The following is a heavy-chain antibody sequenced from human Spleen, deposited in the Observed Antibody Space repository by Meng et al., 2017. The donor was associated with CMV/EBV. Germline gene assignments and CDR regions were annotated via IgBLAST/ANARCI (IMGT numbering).Heavy chain of an antibody. Sequence: VRLRGAGPDRVKPPEPLFLTCISAGGSISSYYWSWIRQPAGKGLEWIGRIYTSGSTNYNPSLKSRVTMSVDTSKNQFSLKLSSVTAADTAVYYCARDGGPDTAMDYFDYWGQGTLVTVSS. J-gene: IGHJ4*02. CDR2: IYTSGST. V-gene: IGHV4-4*07. CDR1: GGSISSYY. D-gene: IGHD5-18*01. CDR3: ARDGGPDTAMDYFDY.